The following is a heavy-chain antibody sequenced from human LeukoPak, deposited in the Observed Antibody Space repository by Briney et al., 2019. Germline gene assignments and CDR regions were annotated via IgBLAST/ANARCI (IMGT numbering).Heavy chain of an antibody. D-gene: IGHD6-13*01. CDR1: GGTFSSYA. CDR3: ARDQGGQQLGYYMDV. J-gene: IGHJ6*03. CDR2: IIPIFGTA. V-gene: IGHV1-69*06. Sequence: GAPVKVSCKASGGTFSSYAISWVRQAPGQGLEWMGGIIPIFGTANYAQKFQGRVTITADKSTSTAYMELSSLRSEDTAVYYCARDQGGQQLGYYMDVWGKGTTVTISS.